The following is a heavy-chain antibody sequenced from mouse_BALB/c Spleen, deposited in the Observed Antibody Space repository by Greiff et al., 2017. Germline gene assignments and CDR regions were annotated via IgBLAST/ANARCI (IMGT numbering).Heavy chain of an antibody. CDR2: IWAGGST. Sequence: VQLKESGPGLVAPSQSLSITCTVSGFSLTSYGVHWVRQPPGKGLEWLGVIWAGGSTNSNSALMSRLSISKDNSKSQVFLKMNSLQTDDTAMYYCAIYDGYYDWFAYWGQGTLVTVSA. D-gene: IGHD2-3*01. CDR3: AIYDGYYDWFAY. J-gene: IGHJ3*01. V-gene: IGHV2-9*02. CDR1: GFSLTSYG.